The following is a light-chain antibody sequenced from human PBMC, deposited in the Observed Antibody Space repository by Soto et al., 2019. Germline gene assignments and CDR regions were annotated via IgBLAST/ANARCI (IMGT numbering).Light chain of an antibody. J-gene: IGKJ1*01. CDR3: QQSYHTSWT. Sequence: DIHMTHSPSSLSASVGDIVTITCRASQSISNYLNWYQQRPGKAPNLLIYAASSMISGVPSRFSGSGSGTDFTLTITSLRPEDFATYYCQQSYHTSWTFGQGTKVDIK. CDR2: AAS. V-gene: IGKV1-39*01. CDR1: QSISNY.